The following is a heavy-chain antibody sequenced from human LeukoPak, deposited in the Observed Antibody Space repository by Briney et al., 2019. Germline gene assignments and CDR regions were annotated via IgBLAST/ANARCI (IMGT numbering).Heavy chain of an antibody. D-gene: IGHD6-13*01. V-gene: IGHV4-61*05. CDR2: IYYSGST. CDR3: ARVTGYMTEDYFDY. J-gene: IGHJ4*02. Sequence: SETLSLTCTVSGGSISSSSYYWGWIRQPPGKGLEWIGYIYYSGSTNYNPSLKSRVTISVDTSKNQFSLRLSSVTAADTAVYYCARVTGYMTEDYFDYWGQGTLITVSS. CDR1: GGSISSSSYY.